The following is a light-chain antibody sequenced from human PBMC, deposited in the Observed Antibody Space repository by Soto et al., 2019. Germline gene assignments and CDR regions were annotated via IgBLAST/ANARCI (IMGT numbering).Light chain of an antibody. Sequence: DIQMTQSPSSVSASVGDRFTITCRASQIISSYLNWYQQKPGKAPKLLIYAASSLQSGVPSRFSGSGSGTDFTLTISSLQPEDFAVYYCQQYGSSPPITFGQGTRLEIK. V-gene: IGKV1-39*01. J-gene: IGKJ5*01. CDR1: QIISSY. CDR3: QQYGSSPPIT. CDR2: AAS.